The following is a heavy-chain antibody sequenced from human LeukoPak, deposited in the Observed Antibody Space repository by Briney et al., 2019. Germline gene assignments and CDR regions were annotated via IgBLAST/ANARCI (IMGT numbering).Heavy chain of an antibody. D-gene: IGHD7-27*01. CDR1: GFTFSSYW. CDR3: ARVRLGAFDI. CDR2: INRDGSST. V-gene: IGHV3-74*01. Sequence: GGSLRLSCAASGFTFSSYWMHWVRQAPGKGLVWVSRINRDGSSTSYADSVKGRFTISRDNAKNTLYLQMNSLRAEDTAVYYCARVRLGAFDIWGQGTMVTVSS. J-gene: IGHJ3*02.